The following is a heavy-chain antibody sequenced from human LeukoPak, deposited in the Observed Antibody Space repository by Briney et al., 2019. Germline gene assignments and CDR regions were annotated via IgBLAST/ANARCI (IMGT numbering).Heavy chain of an antibody. CDR3: AKAPVTSCRGAFCYPFDS. CDR1: GFPFGQYA. Sequence: GGSLRLSCAASGFPFGQYAMSWVRRAPGKGLEWVSATSSSDAGKYYADSVRGRFTISRDNSRNTMYLQMNSLRAEDAAVYYCAKAPVTSCRGAFCYPFDSWGQGTVVTVSS. CDR2: TSSSDAGK. V-gene: IGHV3-23*01. D-gene: IGHD2-15*01. J-gene: IGHJ4*02.